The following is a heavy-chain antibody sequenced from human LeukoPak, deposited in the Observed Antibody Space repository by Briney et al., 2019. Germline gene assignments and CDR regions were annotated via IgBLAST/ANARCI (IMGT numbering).Heavy chain of an antibody. Sequence: PGGSLRLSCVASGFDFSSYAMTWVRQAPGRGLEWVSTIGAYAARTYYADSVKGRFTISRDNAKNTLYLQMNSLRAEDTAVYYCAREIAAAGTFYYYYYGMDVWGQGTTVTVSS. CDR2: IGAYAART. CDR1: GFDFSSYA. D-gene: IGHD6-13*01. J-gene: IGHJ6*02. V-gene: IGHV3-23*01. CDR3: AREIAAAGTFYYYYYGMDV.